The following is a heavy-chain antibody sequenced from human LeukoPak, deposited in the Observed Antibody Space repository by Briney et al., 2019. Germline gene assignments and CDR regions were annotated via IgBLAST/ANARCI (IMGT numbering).Heavy chain of an antibody. J-gene: IGHJ4*02. V-gene: IGHV4-39*07. Sequence: PSETLSLTCTVSGGSISSNTYYWGWIRQPPGKGLEWIGNIYFIGSTYYNPSLKSRVTISVDTSKNQFSLKLSSVTAADTAVYYCARDPQNYGSGSYDWGQGTLVTVSS. CDR3: ARDPQNYGSGSYD. D-gene: IGHD3-10*01. CDR2: IYFIGST. CDR1: GGSISSNTYY.